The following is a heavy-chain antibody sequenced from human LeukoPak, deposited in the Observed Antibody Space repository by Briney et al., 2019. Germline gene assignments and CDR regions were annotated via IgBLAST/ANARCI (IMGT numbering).Heavy chain of an antibody. CDR2: IYSGGST. Sequence: QSGGSLRLSCAASGFTVSSNYMSWVRQAPGKGLEWVSVIYSGGSTYYADSVKGRFTISRDNSKNTLYLQMNSLRAEDTAVYYCARLRFLTLVIGQKDDAFDIWGQGTMVTVSS. J-gene: IGHJ3*02. D-gene: IGHD3-3*01. V-gene: IGHV3-53*01. CDR1: GFTVSSNY. CDR3: ARLRFLTLVIGQKDDAFDI.